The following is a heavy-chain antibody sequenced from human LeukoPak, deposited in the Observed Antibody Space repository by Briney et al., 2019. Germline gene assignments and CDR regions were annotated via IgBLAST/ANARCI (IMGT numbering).Heavy chain of an antibody. CDR2: IYYSGST. J-gene: IGHJ6*02. V-gene: IGHV4-59*08. CDR3: ARQNHYYYSMDV. Sequence: SETLSLTCTVSGGSISSYYWSWIRQPPGKGLEWIGYIYYSGSTNYNPFLKSRVTISVDTSKNQFSLKLSSVTAADTAVYYCARQNHYYYSMDVWGQGTTVTVSS. CDR1: GGSISSYY.